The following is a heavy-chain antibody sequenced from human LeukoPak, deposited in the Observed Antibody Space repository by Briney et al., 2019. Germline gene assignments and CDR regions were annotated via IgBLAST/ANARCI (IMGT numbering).Heavy chain of an antibody. CDR2: ISSSSSYI. Sequence: PGGSLRLSCAASGFTFSSYSMNWIRQAPGKGLEWVSSISSSSSYIYYADSVKGRFTISRDNAKNSLYLQMNSLRAEDTAVYYCARLGFGELFVGRDWGQGTLVTVSS. D-gene: IGHD3-10*01. J-gene: IGHJ4*02. V-gene: IGHV3-21*01. CDR3: ARLGFGELFVGRD. CDR1: GFTFSSYS.